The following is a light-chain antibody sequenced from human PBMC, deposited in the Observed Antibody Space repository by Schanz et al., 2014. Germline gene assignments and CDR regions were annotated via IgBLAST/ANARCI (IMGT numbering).Light chain of an antibody. CDR1: QGISTW. CDR3: QQANSFPFT. CDR2: AAS. Sequence: DIQMTQSPSSVSASVGDRVTITCRASQGISTWLAWYQQQPGRAPKLLIYAASTLNSGVPSRFSGSGSGTDFTLTISSLHPDDFATYFCQQANSFPFTFGPGTKVDI. J-gene: IGKJ3*01. V-gene: IGKV1-12*01.